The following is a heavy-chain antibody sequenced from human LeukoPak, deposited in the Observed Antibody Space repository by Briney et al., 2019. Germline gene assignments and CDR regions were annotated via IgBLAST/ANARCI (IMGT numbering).Heavy chain of an antibody. J-gene: IGHJ4*02. CDR2: IKYDGSAT. Sequence: PGGSLRLSFAASGFTFSNYWMHWIRQVPGKGLVWVSHIKYDGSATNYADSVKGRFTISRDNAKNTLYLQMNSLRAEDTAVYYCVSGSLQSGYNFDYWGQGALVTVSS. CDR3: VSGSLQSGYNFDY. D-gene: IGHD3-3*01. V-gene: IGHV3-74*01. CDR1: GFTFSNYW.